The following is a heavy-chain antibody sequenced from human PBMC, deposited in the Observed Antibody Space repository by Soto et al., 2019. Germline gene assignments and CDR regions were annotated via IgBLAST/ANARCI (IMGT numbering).Heavy chain of an antibody. CDR3: ARPRYDSTGTPFDH. CDR1: GFTFSSYW. CDR2: INTDGGST. Sequence: GGSLRLSCAASGFTFSSYWLHWVRQAPGKGLVWVSGINTDGGSTDYADSVKGRFIISRDNAKNTLYLQMNSLRAEDTAVYYWARPRYDSTGTPFDHWGLGTLVTVSS. J-gene: IGHJ4*02. D-gene: IGHD3-22*01. V-gene: IGHV3-74*01.